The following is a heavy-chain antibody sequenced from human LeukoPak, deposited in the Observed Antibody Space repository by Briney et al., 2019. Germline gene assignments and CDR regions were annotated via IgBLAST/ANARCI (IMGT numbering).Heavy chain of an antibody. J-gene: IGHJ6*03. D-gene: IGHD3-10*01. CDR1: GFSFSDYT. Sequence: GGPLRLSCAASGFSFSDYTLNWVRQAPGKGLEWVSSITGNSNYIFYADSAKGRFTISRDNAKNSLYLQMNSLRAEDTAAYYCARDTMVRGVINSYYYYYMDVWGKGTTVTISS. CDR3: ARDTMVRGVINSYYYYYMDV. V-gene: IGHV3-21*04. CDR2: ITGNSNYI.